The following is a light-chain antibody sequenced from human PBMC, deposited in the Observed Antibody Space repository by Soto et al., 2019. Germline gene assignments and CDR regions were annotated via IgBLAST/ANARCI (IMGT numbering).Light chain of an antibody. V-gene: IGLV1-40*01. CDR1: SSNIWAGYD. Sequence: QSVLTQPPSVSGAPGQRVTISCTGSSSNIWAGYDVHWYQQLPGTAPKLLIYGNSNRPSGVPDRFSGSKSGTSASLAITGLQAEDEADYYCQSYDSSLSGKVVFGGGTKLTVL. CDR2: GNS. J-gene: IGLJ2*01. CDR3: QSYDSSLSGKVV.